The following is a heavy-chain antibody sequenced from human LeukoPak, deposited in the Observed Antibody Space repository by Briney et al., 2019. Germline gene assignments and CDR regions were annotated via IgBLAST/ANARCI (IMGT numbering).Heavy chain of an antibody. J-gene: IGHJ6*02. CDR1: GFSVSSNY. V-gene: IGHV3-66*01. CDR3: ARDLHYYVAMDV. Sequence: GGSLRLSCAASGFSVSSNYMSWVRQAPGKGLEWVSLINSGGYSFNADSVKGRFTTSRDNSKNTLYLQMNSLRAEDTALYYCARDLHYYVAMDVWGQGTTVTVSS. CDR2: INSGGYS. D-gene: IGHD3-10*02.